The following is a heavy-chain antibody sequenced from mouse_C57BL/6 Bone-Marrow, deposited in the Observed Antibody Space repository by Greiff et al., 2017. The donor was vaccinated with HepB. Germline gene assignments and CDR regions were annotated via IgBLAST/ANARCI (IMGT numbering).Heavy chain of an antibody. V-gene: IGHV2-9-1*01. CDR1: GFSLTSYA. D-gene: IGHD3-3*01. CDR2: IWTGGGT. Sequence: VQLKESGPGLVAPSQSLSITCTVSGFSLTSYAISWVRQPPGKGLEWLGVIWTGGGTNYKSALKSRLSISKDNSKSQVFLKMNSLQTDDTARYYCASSPGTGYYAMDYWGQGTSVTVSS. CDR3: ASSPGTGYYAMDY. J-gene: IGHJ4*01.